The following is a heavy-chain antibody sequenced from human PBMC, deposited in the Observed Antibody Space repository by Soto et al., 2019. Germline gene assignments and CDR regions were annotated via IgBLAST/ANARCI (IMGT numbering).Heavy chain of an antibody. Sequence: GESLKISCKGSGYSFTSYCIGWVRQMPGKGLEWMWIIYPGHPDTRYSPSFQGQVTISADKSISTAYRQWSSLKASDTAMYYCARLPGYYDSSGYNPFYYGMDVWGQGTTVNVSS. V-gene: IGHV5-51*01. J-gene: IGHJ6*02. CDR3: ARLPGYYDSSGYNPFYYGMDV. CDR1: GYSFTSYC. CDR2: IYPGHPDT. D-gene: IGHD3-22*01.